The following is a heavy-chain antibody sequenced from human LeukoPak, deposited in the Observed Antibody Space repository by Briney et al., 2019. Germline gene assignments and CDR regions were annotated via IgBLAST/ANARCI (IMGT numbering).Heavy chain of an antibody. Sequence: GGSLRLSCAASGNYWMHWVRQAPGKGLVWVSHIDSDGSWTSYANSVKGRFTISKDNAKNTVYLQMNNLRAEDTAVYYCVSFYETYWGRGTLVTVSS. V-gene: IGHV3-74*01. CDR1: GNYW. D-gene: IGHD2-2*01. CDR2: IDSDGSWT. J-gene: IGHJ4*02. CDR3: VSFYETY.